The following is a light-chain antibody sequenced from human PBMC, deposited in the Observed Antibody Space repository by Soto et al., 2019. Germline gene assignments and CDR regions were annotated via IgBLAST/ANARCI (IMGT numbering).Light chain of an antibody. CDR2: AAS. Sequence: IQVTQSPSSLSASVGDRVTITCRTSQGIRSALGWYQQKPGKVPKLLIYAASTLQSGVPSRFSGSGSGTDFTLTISSLQPDDFATYYCQQYNSYSPLTFGGGTKVDI. J-gene: IGKJ4*01. V-gene: IGKV1-17*01. CDR3: QQYNSYSPLT. CDR1: QGIRSA.